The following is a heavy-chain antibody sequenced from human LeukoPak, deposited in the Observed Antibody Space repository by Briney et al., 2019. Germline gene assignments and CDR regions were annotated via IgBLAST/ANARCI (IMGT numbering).Heavy chain of an antibody. V-gene: IGHV6-1*01. D-gene: IGHD6-13*01. CDR1: GDSVSSNSAT. CDR2: TYHRSRWYY. Sequence: SQTLSLTCAISGDSVSSNSATWDWIRQSPSRGLEWLGRTYHRSRWYYDYAVSVKSRITINPETSKNQFSLQLTSVIPEDTAVYYCAYTSSPMPDAFDIWGQGTMVIVSS. J-gene: IGHJ3*02. CDR3: AYTSSPMPDAFDI.